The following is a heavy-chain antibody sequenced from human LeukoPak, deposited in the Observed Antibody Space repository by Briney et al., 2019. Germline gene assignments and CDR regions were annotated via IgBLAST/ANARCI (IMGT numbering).Heavy chain of an antibody. CDR2: ISSSGSI. CDR1: GFTFSDYY. CDR3: ARRRDYFDS. Sequence: VGSLRLSCAASGFTFSDYYFSWIRQAPGKGLEWIGYISSSGSIYYADSVKGRFTMSRDDAKSSLYLQVSSLRAEDTAIYYCARRRDYFDSWGQGTLVTVSS. V-gene: IGHV3-11*01. J-gene: IGHJ4*02.